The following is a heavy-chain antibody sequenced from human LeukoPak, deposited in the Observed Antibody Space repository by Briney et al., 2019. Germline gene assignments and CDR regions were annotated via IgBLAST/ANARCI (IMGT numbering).Heavy chain of an antibody. CDR1: GGSISSGGYY. V-gene: IGHV4-31*03. CDR2: IYYSGST. J-gene: IGHJ3*02. D-gene: IGHD2-21*02. Sequence: SSQTLSLTCTVSGGSISSGGYYWSWIRQHPGKGLEWIGYIYYSGSTYYNPSLKSRVTISVDTSKNQFSLKLSSVTAADTAVYYCARDFGGGDSDAFDIWGQGTMVTVSS. CDR3: ARDFGGGDSDAFDI.